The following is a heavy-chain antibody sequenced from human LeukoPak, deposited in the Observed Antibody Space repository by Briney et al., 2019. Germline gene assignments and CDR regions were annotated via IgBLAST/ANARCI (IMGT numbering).Heavy chain of an antibody. CDR2: IWYDGSNE. D-gene: IGHD4-17*01. CDR3: ARATDYGDTAVDY. J-gene: IGHJ4*02. Sequence: GGSLRLSCAASGFTFSSYGMHWVRQAPGKGLECVTVIWYDGSNEYYADSVKGRFTISRDNSKNTLYLQMNSLRAEDTAVYYCARATDYGDTAVDYWGQGTPVTVSS. CDR1: GFTFSSYG. V-gene: IGHV3-33*01.